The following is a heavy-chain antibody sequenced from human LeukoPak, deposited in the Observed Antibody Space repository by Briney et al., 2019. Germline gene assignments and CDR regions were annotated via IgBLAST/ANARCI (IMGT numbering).Heavy chain of an antibody. CDR1: GYTFTSYG. D-gene: IGHD3-10*01. V-gene: IGHV1-18*04. J-gene: IGHJ4*02. CDR3: ARAPLDYYGSGSYSDY. Sequence: ASVTVSCKASGYTFTSYGISWVRQAPGQGLEWMGWISAYNGNTNYAQKLQGRVTMTTDTSTSTAYMELRSLRSDDTAVYYCARAPLDYYGSGSYSDYWGQGTLVTVSS. CDR2: ISAYNGNT.